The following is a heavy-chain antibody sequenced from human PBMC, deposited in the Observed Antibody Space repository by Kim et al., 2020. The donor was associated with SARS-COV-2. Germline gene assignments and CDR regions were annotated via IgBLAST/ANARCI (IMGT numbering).Heavy chain of an antibody. CDR2: ISSSSYT. V-gene: IGHV3-11*05. CDR3: ARVERGGITGTTGY. CDR1: GFTFSDYY. J-gene: IGHJ4*02. D-gene: IGHD1-20*01. Sequence: GGSLRLSCAASGFTFSDYYMSWIRQAPGKGLEWVSYISSSSYTNYADSVKGRFTISRDNAKNSLYLQMNSLRAEDTAVYYCARVERGGITGTTGYWGQGTLVTVSS.